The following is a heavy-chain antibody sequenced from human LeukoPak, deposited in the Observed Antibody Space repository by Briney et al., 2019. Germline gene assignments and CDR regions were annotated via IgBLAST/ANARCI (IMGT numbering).Heavy chain of an antibody. CDR2: INSDGSST. V-gene: IGHV3-74*01. CDR3: ARAMRGDYGDY. D-gene: IGHD3-10*01. J-gene: IGHJ4*02. CDR1: GFTFSSYW. Sequence: GGSLRLSCAASGFTFSSYWMHWVRQAPGKGLVWVSRINSDGSSTSYADSVKGRFTISRDNAKNTLYLQMNSLRAEDTAVYYCARAMRGDYGDYWGQGTLVTVSS.